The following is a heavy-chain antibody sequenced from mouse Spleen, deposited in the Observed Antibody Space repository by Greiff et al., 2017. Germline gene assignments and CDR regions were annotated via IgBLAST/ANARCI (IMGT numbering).Heavy chain of an antibody. CDR3: ARDRGSHYFDY. CDR2: ISSGGSYT. V-gene: IGHV5-9-4*01. D-gene: IGHD3-1*01. Sequence: DVMLVESGGGLVKPGGSLKLSCAASGFTFSSYAMSWVRQSPEKRLEWVAEISSGGSYTYYPDTVTGRFTISRDNAKNTLYLEMSSLRSEDTAMYYCARDRGSHYFDYWGQGTTLTVSS. CDR1: GFTFSSYA. J-gene: IGHJ2*01.